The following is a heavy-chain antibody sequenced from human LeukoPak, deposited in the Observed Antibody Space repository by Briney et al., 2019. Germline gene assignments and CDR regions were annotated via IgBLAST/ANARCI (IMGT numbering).Heavy chain of an antibody. CDR3: AKPWGNSRGDY. CDR1: GGSFSGYY. V-gene: IGHV3-23*01. CDR2: ISGSGGST. J-gene: IGHJ4*02. D-gene: IGHD6-13*01. Sequence: ETLSLTCAVYGGSFSGYYWSWIRQAPGKGLEWVSAISGSGGSTYYADSVKGRFTISRDNSKNTLYLQMNSLRAEDTAVYYCAKPWGNSRGDYWGQGTLVTVSS.